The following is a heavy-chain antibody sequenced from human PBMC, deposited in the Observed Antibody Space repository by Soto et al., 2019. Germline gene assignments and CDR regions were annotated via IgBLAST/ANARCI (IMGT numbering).Heavy chain of an antibody. CDR3: ANGRATYGLLTHDY. Sequence: GSLMLSCAASGCSFMYYAMSWVRQAAGKGLEWISTLTGSSSNIYYADSVKGRFAISRDNSRNTLYLQMNSLTAEDTAVYYCANGRATYGLLTHDYWGQGTLVTVPS. CDR2: LTGSSSNI. D-gene: IGHD2-15*01. J-gene: IGHJ4*02. V-gene: IGHV3-23*01. CDR1: GCSFMYYA.